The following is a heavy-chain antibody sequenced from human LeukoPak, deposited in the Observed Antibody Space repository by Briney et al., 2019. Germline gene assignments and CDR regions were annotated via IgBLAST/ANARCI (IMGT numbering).Heavy chain of an antibody. CDR1: GGSISSGGYS. J-gene: IGHJ4*02. Sequence: SETLSLTCAVSGGSISSGGYSWSWIRQPPGKGLEWIGYIYHSGSTYYNPSLKSRVTISVDRSKNQFSLKLSSVTAADTAVYYCARAHAGYTVDYWGQGTLVTVSS. CDR3: ARAHAGYTVDY. D-gene: IGHD5-18*01. V-gene: IGHV4-30-2*01. CDR2: IYHSGST.